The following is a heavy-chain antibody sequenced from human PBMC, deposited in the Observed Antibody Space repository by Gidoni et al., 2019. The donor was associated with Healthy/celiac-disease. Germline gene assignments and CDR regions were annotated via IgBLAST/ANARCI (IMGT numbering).Heavy chain of an antibody. J-gene: IGHJ5*02. CDR2: IYYSGST. V-gene: IGHV4-39*01. CDR3: ARHRRVAEYYDYVWGSYRYSWFDP. Sequence: QLQLQESGPGLVKPSETLSLTCTVSGGSISSSSYYWGWIRQPPGKGREWIGSIYYSGSTYYNPTLKSRVTISVDTSKNQLSLKLSSVTAADTAVYYCARHRRVAEYYDYVWGSYRYSWFDPWGQGTLVTVSS. D-gene: IGHD3-16*02. CDR1: GGSISSSSYY.